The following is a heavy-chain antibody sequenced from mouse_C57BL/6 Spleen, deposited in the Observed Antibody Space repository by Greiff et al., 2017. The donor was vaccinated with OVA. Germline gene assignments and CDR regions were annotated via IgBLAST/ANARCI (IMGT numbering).Heavy chain of an antibody. D-gene: IGHD1-1*01. Sequence: EVQRVESEGGLVQPGSSMKLSCTASGFTFSDYYMAWVRQVPEKGLEWVANINYDGSSTYYLDSLKSRFIISRDNAKNILYLQMSSLKSEDTATYYCARGGYGSSHFDYWGQGTTLTVSS. V-gene: IGHV5-16*01. CDR1: GFTFSDYY. J-gene: IGHJ2*01. CDR3: ARGGYGSSHFDY. CDR2: INYDGSST.